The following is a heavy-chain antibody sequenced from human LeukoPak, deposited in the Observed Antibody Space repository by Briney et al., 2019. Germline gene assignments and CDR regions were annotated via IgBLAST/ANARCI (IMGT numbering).Heavy chain of an antibody. CDR3: ASRSYSYGYNY. D-gene: IGHD5-18*01. Sequence: SETLSLTCAVSGYSMRSGYYWDWTRQPPGKGLEWIGSIYHSGSTYYNPSLKSRVTISVDTSKNQFSLNLSSVTAADTAVYYCASRSYSYGYNYWGQGNLVTVSS. J-gene: IGHJ4*02. V-gene: IGHV4-38-2*01. CDR1: GYSMRSGYY. CDR2: IYHSGST.